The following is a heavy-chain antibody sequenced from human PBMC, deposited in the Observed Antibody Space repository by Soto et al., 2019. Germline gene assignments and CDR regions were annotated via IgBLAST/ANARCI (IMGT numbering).Heavy chain of an antibody. CDR3: ARFVRHQLPTIDY. V-gene: IGHV1-8*01. CDR2: MNPSSGYT. Sequence: ASVKVSCKASGYTFTNYDINWVRQATGQGLEWMGWMNPSSGYTGYAQKFRGRVTMTWDTSISTAYMELSSLTSADTAVYYCARFVRHQLPTIDYWGQGALVTVSS. J-gene: IGHJ4*02. D-gene: IGHD1-26*01. CDR1: GYTFTNYD.